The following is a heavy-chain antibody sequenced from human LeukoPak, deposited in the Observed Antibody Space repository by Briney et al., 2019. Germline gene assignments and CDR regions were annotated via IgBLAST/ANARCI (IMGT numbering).Heavy chain of an antibody. V-gene: IGHV1-18*04. CDR2: ISAYNDKT. D-gene: IGHD6-13*01. CDR1: GYTFTSYG. Sequence: ASVKVSCKASGYTFTSYGVSWVRQAPGQGLEWMGWISAYNDKTNYAQKLQGRVTMTTDTSTSTAYMELRSLRSDDTAVYYCARDWWGSCTDYCGQGTLVTVSS. CDR3: ARDWWGSCTDY. J-gene: IGHJ4*02.